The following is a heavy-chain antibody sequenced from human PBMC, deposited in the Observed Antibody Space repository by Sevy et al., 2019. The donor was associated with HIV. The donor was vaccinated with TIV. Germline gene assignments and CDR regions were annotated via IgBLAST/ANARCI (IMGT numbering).Heavy chain of an antibody. D-gene: IGHD1-26*01. CDR3: DRYDGWAIVGSTCNAFDI. J-gene: IGHJ3*02. Sequence: GGSLRLSCAASGFSFNSYAMHWVRQAPGKGLEWVAVISYDGSKKYYAESVKGRLTISRDNSKNTLYLQMNSLRAEDTAVYYCDRYDGWAIVGSTCNAFDIWGQGTMVTVSS. CDR2: ISYDGSKK. CDR1: GFSFNSYA. V-gene: IGHV3-30-3*01.